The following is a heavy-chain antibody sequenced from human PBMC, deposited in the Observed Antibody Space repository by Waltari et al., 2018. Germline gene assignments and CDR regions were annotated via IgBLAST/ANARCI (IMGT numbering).Heavy chain of an antibody. V-gene: IGHV4-38-2*01. CDR2: IYHSGST. CDR3: ARDQGVFDY. CDR1: GYSISSGYY. J-gene: IGHJ4*02. Sequence: QVQLQESGPGLVKPSETLSLTCAVSGYSISSGYYWGWIRQPPGKGLEWIGSIYHSGSTYYTPSLKSRVTISVDTSKNQFSLKLSSVTAADTAVYYCARDQGVFDYWGQGTLVTVSS. D-gene: IGHD3-10*01.